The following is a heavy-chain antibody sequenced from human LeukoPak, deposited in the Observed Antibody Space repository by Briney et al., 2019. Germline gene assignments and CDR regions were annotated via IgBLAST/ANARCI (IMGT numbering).Heavy chain of an antibody. CDR2: ISRSGSTK. Sequence: PGGSLRLSCAASGFTFSDYNMRWIRQAPGKGLEWVSSISRSGSTKYYADSVKGRFTISRDNAKNPLFLQMNSLRAEDTAVYYCARVLRYCSGGNCYSGGLGYMDVWGKGTTVTISS. D-gene: IGHD2-15*01. CDR3: ARVLRYCSGGNCYSGGLGYMDV. V-gene: IGHV3-11*01. J-gene: IGHJ6*03. CDR1: GFTFSDYN.